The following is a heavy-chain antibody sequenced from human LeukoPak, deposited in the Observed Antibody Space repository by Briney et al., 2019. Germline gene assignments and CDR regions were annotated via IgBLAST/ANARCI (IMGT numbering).Heavy chain of an antibody. CDR1: GFTFSSYW. V-gene: IGHV3-74*01. Sequence: GGSLRLSCAASGFTFSSYWMHWVRQAPGKGLVWVSRINSDGSNTIYADLVKGRFTISRDNAKNTLDLQMNSLRAEDTAVYYCAGGNANWFDPWGLGTLVTVSS. D-gene: IGHD1-1*01. J-gene: IGHJ5*02. CDR3: AGGNANWFDP. CDR2: INSDGSNT.